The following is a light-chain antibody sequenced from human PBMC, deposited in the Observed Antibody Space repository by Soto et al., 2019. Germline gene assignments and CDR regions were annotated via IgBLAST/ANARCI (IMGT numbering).Light chain of an antibody. CDR2: AAS. J-gene: IGKJ4*01. CDR1: QGISNY. Sequence: DIQMTQSPSSLSASVGDRVTITCRASQGISNYLAWYQQIPGKVPKLLISAASTLQSGVPSRFSGSGSGTXXTLTIXSLQPEDVATYYCQKYTNVPAFGGGTKVEIK. CDR3: QKYTNVPA. V-gene: IGKV1-27*01.